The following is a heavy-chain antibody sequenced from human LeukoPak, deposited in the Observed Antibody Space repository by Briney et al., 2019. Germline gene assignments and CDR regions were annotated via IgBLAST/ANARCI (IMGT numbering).Heavy chain of an antibody. CDR2: IIPIFGTA. CDR3: ARHTLYGSGSYYVYYFDY. D-gene: IGHD3-10*01. Sequence: SVKVSCKASGGTFSSYAISWVRQATGQGLEWMGGIIPIFGTANYAQKFQGRVTITADKSTSAAYMELRSLRSDDTAVYYCARHTLYGSGSYYVYYFDYWGQGTLVTVSS. V-gene: IGHV1-69*06. CDR1: GGTFSSYA. J-gene: IGHJ4*02.